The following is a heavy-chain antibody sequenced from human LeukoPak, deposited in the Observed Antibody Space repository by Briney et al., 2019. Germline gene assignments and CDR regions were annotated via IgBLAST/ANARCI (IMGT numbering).Heavy chain of an antibody. V-gene: IGHV3-11*04. Sequence: PGGSLRLSCATSGFTFSDYYMTWIRQAPGKGLEWVSYISISGTTIFYTDSVKGRFTISRDNAKNSLYLQMNSLRAEDTAVYYCARVHMEGWFFDLWGRGTLVTVSS. CDR1: GFTFSDYY. D-gene: IGHD2-21*01. CDR3: ARVHMEGWFFDL. J-gene: IGHJ2*01. CDR2: ISISGTTI.